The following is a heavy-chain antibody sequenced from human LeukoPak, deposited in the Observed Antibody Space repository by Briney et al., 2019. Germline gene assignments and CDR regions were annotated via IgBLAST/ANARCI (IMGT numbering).Heavy chain of an antibody. Sequence: ASVKVSCKVSGYTLTEMSIHWVRQAPGGALEWMGGFDPEDGETVYAQKFQDRVTMTEDTSTDTANMELTSLASEDTAVYYCATQARGYFYYWGQGTLVTVSS. CDR2: FDPEDGET. J-gene: IGHJ4*02. CDR3: ATQARGYFYY. V-gene: IGHV1-24*01. CDR1: GYTLTEMS.